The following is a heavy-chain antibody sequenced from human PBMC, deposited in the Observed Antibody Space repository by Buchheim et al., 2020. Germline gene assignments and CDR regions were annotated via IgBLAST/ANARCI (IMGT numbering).Heavy chain of an antibody. Sequence: QVQLVESGGGVVQPGRSLRLSCAASGFTFSRYHMHWVRQAPGKGLEWLAVISYDGSHKYYADSVKGRFTISRDNSKNTLYLQMNSLRAEDTAVYCCAKDRSYCSGGSCPNYFDYWGQGTL. CDR1: GFTFSRYH. D-gene: IGHD2-15*01. CDR2: ISYDGSHK. J-gene: IGHJ4*02. V-gene: IGHV3-30*18. CDR3: AKDRSYCSGGSCPNYFDY.